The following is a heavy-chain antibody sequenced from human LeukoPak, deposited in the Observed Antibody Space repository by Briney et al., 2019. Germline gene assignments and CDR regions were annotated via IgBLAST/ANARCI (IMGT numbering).Heavy chain of an antibody. D-gene: IGHD3-22*01. V-gene: IGHV1-69*13. J-gene: IGHJ4*02. CDR2: IIPIFGTA. Sequence: GASVKVSCKASGGTFSSYAISWVRQAPGQGLEWMGGIIPIFGTANYAQKFQGRVTITADESTSTAYMELSSLRSEDTAVYYCARDRRYYYDSSGYSDLYYFDYWGQGTLVTVSS. CDR3: ARDRRYYYDSSGYSDLYYFDY. CDR1: GGTFSSYA.